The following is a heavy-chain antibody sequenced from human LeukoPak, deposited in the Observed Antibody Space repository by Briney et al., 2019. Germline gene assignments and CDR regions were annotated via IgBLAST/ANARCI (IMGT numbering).Heavy chain of an antibody. V-gene: IGHV4-59*08. CDR1: GGSISSYY. Sequence: SETLSLTCTVSGGSISSYYWSWIRQPPGKGLEWIGYIYYSGSTNYNPSLKSRVTISVDTSKNQFSLKLSSVTAADTAVYYCAGYSYDFWSGYCNYYYYGMDVWGQGTTVTVSS. J-gene: IGHJ6*02. CDR2: IYYSGST. D-gene: IGHD3-3*01. CDR3: AGYSYDFWSGYCNYYYYGMDV.